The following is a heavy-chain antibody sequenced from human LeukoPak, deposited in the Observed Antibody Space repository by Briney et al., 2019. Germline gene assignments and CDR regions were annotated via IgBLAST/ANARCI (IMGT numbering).Heavy chain of an antibody. V-gene: IGHV1-8*01. CDR2: MNPNSGNT. CDR1: GYSFTSYY. CDR3: ARGLRYYDSSGYYYVYDY. J-gene: IGHJ4*02. D-gene: IGHD3-22*01. Sequence: GSVKVSCKASGYSFTSYYMHWVRQATGQGLEWMGWMNPNSGNTGYAQKFQGRVTMTRNTSISTAYMELSSLRSEDTAVYYCARGLRYYDSSGYYYVYDYWGQGTLVTVSS.